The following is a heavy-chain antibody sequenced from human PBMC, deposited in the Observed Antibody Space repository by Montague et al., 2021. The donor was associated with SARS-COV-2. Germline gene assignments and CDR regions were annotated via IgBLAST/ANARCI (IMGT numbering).Heavy chain of an antibody. J-gene: IGHJ3*02. CDR2: ISYSGST. V-gene: IGHV4-59*13. CDR1: GDSISSYY. Sequence: SETLSLTCTVSGDSISSYYWCWIRQPAGKGLEWVGYISYSGSTYXNPPSRGRVSVSVDTSKNQFSLKLSSVTAADTAVYYCARTIACRGDCGNRAASDIWGQGTMVTVAS. CDR3: ARTIACRGDCGNRAASDI. D-gene: IGHD2-21*02.